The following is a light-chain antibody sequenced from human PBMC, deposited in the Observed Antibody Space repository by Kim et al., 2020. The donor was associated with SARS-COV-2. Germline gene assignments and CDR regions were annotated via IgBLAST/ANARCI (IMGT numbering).Light chain of an antibody. J-gene: IGLJ2*01. CDR2: GNS. CDR3: QSYDSSLSGFVV. Sequence: VTISCTGSSSNIGAGYAVHWYQQLPGTAPKLLSYGNSNRPSGVPDRFSGSKSGTSASLAITGLQAEDEADYYCQSYDSSLSGFVVFGGGTQLTVL. V-gene: IGLV1-40*01. CDR1: SSNIGAGYA.